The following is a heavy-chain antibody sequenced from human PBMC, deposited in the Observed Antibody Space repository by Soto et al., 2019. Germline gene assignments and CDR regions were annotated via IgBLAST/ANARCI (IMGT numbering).Heavy chain of an antibody. J-gene: IGHJ4*02. V-gene: IGHV3-23*01. CDR2: ISGSGGST. Sequence: EVQLLESGGGLVQPGGSLRLSCAASGFTFSSYAMSWVRQAPGKGLDWVSSISGSGGSTYYADSVKGRFTISRDNSKNTLYMEMNSLRAEDTALYYCAKGHSSSWNYFEYGGQGTLVTVSS. CDR1: GFTFSSYA. CDR3: AKGHSSSWNYFEY. D-gene: IGHD6-13*01.